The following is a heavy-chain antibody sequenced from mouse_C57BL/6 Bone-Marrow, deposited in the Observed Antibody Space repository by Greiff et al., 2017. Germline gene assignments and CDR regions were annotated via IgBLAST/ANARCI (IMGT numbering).Heavy chain of an antibody. D-gene: IGHD2-1*01. J-gene: IGHJ4*01. CDR1: GYTFTDYN. CDR2: INPNNGGT. V-gene: IGHV1-22*01. CDR3: ACYGNCAYCYAMDY. Sequence: DVQLQESGPELVKPGASVKMSCKASGYTFTDYNMHWVKQSHGKSLEWIGYINPNNGGTSYNQKFKGKATLTVNKSSSTAYLELRSLTSEDSAVYYCACYGNCAYCYAMDYWGQGTSVTVSS.